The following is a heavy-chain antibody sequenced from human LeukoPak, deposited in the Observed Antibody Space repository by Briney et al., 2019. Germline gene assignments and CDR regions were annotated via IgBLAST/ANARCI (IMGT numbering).Heavy chain of an antibody. CDR2: IKQDGSEK. Sequence: GGSLRLSRAAYGFTFSGNWMNWIRQAPGKGLEWVANIKQDGSEKYYVDSVKGRFTISRDNAKNSLYLQMDSLRADDTAVYYCARDATRNGCDYWGQGTLVTVSS. CDR1: GFTFSGNW. J-gene: IGHJ4*02. CDR3: ARDATRNGCDY. D-gene: IGHD1-14*01. V-gene: IGHV3-7*04.